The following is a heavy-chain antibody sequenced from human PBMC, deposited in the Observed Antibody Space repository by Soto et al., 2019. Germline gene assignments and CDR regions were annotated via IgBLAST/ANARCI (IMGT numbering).Heavy chain of an antibody. J-gene: IGHJ6*02. D-gene: IGHD6-13*01. CDR1: GFTFSNAW. Sequence: GGSLRLSCAASGFTFSNAWMNWVRQAPGKGLEWVGRIKSKTDGGTTDYAAPVKGRFTISRDDSKNTLYLQMNSLKTEDTAVYYCTTGRYSSSWYFTWNYYGMDVWGQGTTVTVSS. CDR3: TTGRYSSSWYFTWNYYGMDV. CDR2: IKSKTDGGTT. V-gene: IGHV3-15*07.